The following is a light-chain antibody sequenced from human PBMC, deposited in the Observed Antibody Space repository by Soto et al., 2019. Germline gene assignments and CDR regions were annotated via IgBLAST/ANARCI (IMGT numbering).Light chain of an antibody. CDR3: CSYVGSTTSFV. CDR1: SSDFGSYNL. V-gene: IGLV2-23*01. Sequence: QSALTQPASVSGSPGQSITISCTGTSSDFGSYNLVSWYQQHPAKAPKLLIYEGTYRPSGVSYRFSGSKSGNTASLTISGLQAGDEADYYCCSYVGSTTSFVFGPGTKGTVL. J-gene: IGLJ1*01. CDR2: EGT.